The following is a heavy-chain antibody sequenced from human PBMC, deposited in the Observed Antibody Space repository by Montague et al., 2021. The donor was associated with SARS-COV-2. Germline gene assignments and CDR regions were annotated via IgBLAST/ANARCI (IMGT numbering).Heavy chain of an antibody. J-gene: IGHJ4*03. Sequence: PALVKPTQTLTLTCTFSGFSLSTSGMCVSWIRQPPGKALEWLARIDWDDDKYYSTSLKTRLTIPKDTSKNQVVLTMTNMDPVDTATYYCARMRIAAAGSPFDIWGRGTPVTVSS. CDR3: ARMRIAAAGSPFDI. D-gene: IGHD6-13*01. CDR2: IDWDDDK. V-gene: IGHV2-70*11. CDR1: GFSLSTSGMC.